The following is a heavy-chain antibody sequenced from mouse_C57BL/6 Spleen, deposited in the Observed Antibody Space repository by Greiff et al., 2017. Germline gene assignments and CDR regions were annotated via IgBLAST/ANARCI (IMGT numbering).Heavy chain of an antibody. CDR1: GYTFTEYT. Sequence: VKLLESGAELVKPGASVKLSCKASGYTFTEYTIHWVKQRSGQGLEWIGWFYPGSGSIKYNEKFKDKATLTADKSSSTVYMELSRLTSEDSAVYFCARHEGDYYGSSPFDYWGQGTTLTVSS. D-gene: IGHD1-1*01. CDR2: FYPGSGSI. CDR3: ARHEGDYYGSSPFDY. V-gene: IGHV1-62-2*01. J-gene: IGHJ2*01.